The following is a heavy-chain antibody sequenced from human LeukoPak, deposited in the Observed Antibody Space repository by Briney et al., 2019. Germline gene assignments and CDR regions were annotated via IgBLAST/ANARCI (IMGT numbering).Heavy chain of an antibody. Sequence: GGSLRLSCAASGFTFSSYAMSWVRQAPGKGLEWVSAISGSGGSTYYADSVKGRFTISRDNSRNKNTMYLQMNSLRAEDTAVYYCARDIAAVRMDVWGQGTTVTVSS. CDR3: ARDIAAVRMDV. CDR2: ISGSGGST. V-gene: IGHV3-23*01. CDR1: GFTFSSYA. J-gene: IGHJ6*02. D-gene: IGHD6-25*01.